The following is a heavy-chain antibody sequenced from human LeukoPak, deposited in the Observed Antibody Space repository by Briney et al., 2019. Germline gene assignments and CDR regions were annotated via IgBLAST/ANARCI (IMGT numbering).Heavy chain of an antibody. V-gene: IGHV3-30-3*01. J-gene: IGHJ1*01. Sequence: GGSLRLSCAASGFTLSSYAMHWVRQAPGKGLEWVAVISYDGSNKYYADSVKGRFTISRDNSKNTLYLQMNSLRAEDTAVYYCASSGAPNDYGDYAYFQHWGQGTLVTVSS. CDR2: ISYDGSNK. D-gene: IGHD4-17*01. CDR1: GFTLSSYA. CDR3: ASSGAPNDYGDYAYFQH.